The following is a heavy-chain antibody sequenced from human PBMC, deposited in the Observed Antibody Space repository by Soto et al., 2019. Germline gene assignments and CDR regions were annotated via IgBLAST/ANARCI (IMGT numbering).Heavy chain of an antibody. D-gene: IGHD3-9*01. CDR1: GGSISSHY. J-gene: IGHJ5*02. CDR2: IYYSGST. V-gene: IGHV4-59*11. CDR3: GRAIPYYDILTDVIGWFDP. Sequence: SETLSLTCTVSGGSISSHYWSWIRQPPGKGLEWIGYIYYSGSTNYNPSLKSRVTISVDTSKNQFSLKLSSVTAADTAVYYCGRAIPYYDILTDVIGWFDPWGQGTLVTVSS.